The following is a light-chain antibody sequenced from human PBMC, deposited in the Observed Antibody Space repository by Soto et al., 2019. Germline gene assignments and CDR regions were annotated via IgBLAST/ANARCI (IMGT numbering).Light chain of an antibody. CDR3: QQSYSTPIS. V-gene: IGKV1-39*01. Sequence: DIRMTPSPSTLSASVGGTVTITCRASQSISSHLNWYQQKPGKAPNLLMYTASNLQSGVPSRFSGSGSGTDFTLTISSLQPEDFATYYCQQSYSTPISFGQGARLETK. CDR2: TAS. J-gene: IGKJ5*01. CDR1: QSISSH.